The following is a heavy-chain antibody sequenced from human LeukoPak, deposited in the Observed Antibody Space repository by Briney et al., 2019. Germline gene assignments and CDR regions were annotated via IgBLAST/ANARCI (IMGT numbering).Heavy chain of an antibody. Sequence: GASVKVSCKASGYTFTSYGISWVRQAPGQGLEWMGWISAYNGNTNYAQKLQGRVTMTTDTSTSTACMELRSLRSDDTAVYYCARENSGYKSPFDYWGQGTLVTVSS. J-gene: IGHJ4*02. CDR2: ISAYNGNT. CDR3: ARENSGYKSPFDY. V-gene: IGHV1-18*01. D-gene: IGHD3-22*01. CDR1: GYTFTSYG.